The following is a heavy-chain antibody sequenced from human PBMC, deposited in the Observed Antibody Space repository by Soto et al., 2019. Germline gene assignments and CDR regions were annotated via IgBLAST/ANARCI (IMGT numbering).Heavy chain of an antibody. V-gene: IGHV5-51*01. CDR1: GYSFTTYW. Sequence: GESLKISCKAAGYSFTTYWIAWVRQMPGKGLEWTGIIYPADSDTTYSPTFQGQVTISADKSISTAYLQWSSLKASDTAIYYCARGRKTNPRDVWCDYWGQGTLVTVSS. J-gene: IGHJ4*02. CDR3: ARGRKTNPRDVWCDY. D-gene: IGHD2-8*01. CDR2: IYPADSDT.